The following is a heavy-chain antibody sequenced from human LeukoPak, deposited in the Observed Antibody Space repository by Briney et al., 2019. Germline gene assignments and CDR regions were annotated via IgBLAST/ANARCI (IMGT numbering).Heavy chain of an antibody. V-gene: IGHV3-30*18. J-gene: IGHJ4*02. CDR1: GFTFSSYG. D-gene: IGHD6-19*01. Sequence: PGGSLRLSCAASGFTFSSYGMRWARQAPGKGLEWVAVISYDGSNKYYADSVKGRFTISRDNSKNTLYLQMNSLRAEDTAVYYCAKVRISSGWSDYWGQGTLVTVSS. CDR2: ISYDGSNK. CDR3: AKVRISSGWSDY.